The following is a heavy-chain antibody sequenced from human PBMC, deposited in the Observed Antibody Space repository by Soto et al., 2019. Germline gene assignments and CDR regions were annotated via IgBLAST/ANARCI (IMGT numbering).Heavy chain of an antibody. CDR2: VNQDGSEK. J-gene: IGHJ6*02. CDR1: GFTFSSHW. CDR3: ASLGHSYYDVKLV. D-gene: IGHD3-22*01. Sequence: GGSLRLSCVASGFTFSSHWMSWVRQAPGKGLEWVANVNQDGSEKYYVDSVRGRFTVSRDNPKKSLYLQMNSLRAEDTAVYYCASLGHSYYDVKLVWGQGTTVTVSS. V-gene: IGHV3-7*03.